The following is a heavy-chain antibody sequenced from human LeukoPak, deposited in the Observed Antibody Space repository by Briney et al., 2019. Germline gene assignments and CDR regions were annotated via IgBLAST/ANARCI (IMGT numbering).Heavy chain of an antibody. Sequence: GGSLRLSCAASGFTFSSYSMNWVRQAPGKGLEWVSVIYSGGSTYYADSVKGRFTISRDNSKNTLYLQMNSLRAEDTAVYYCARVSIIAAAGHFDYWGQGTLVTVSS. CDR2: IYSGGST. CDR3: ARVSIIAAAGHFDY. D-gene: IGHD6-13*01. J-gene: IGHJ4*02. CDR1: GFTFSSYS. V-gene: IGHV3-66*02.